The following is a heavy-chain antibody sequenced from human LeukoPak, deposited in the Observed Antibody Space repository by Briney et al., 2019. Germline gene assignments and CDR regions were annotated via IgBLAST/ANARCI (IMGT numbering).Heavy chain of an antibody. D-gene: IGHD3-22*01. J-gene: IGHJ4*02. CDR2: ISHDGSNK. Sequence: TGGSLRLSCAAPGFTFSSYGMHWVRQAPGKGLEWVAVISHDGSNKYYADSVKGRFTISRDNSKNTVHLQMNSLRAEDTAMYYCARRAGDYSHPYDYWGQGTLVTVSS. CDR3: ARRAGDYSHPYDY. V-gene: IGHV3-30*12. CDR1: GFTFSSYG.